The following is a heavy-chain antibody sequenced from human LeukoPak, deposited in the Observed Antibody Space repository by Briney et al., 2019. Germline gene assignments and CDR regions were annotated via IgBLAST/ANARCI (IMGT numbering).Heavy chain of an antibody. CDR3: ARDKNSGECVSNSCYGVWPLDI. Sequence: ASVKVSCKASGGTFSINAITWLRQAPEQGLEWMGGIIPMSETPKYTQKFQGRVTIATDESTNTDYMELSSLRSEDTAVYYCARDKNSGECVSNSCYGVWPLDIWGQGTMVTVSS. V-gene: IGHV1-69*05. J-gene: IGHJ3*02. CDR2: IIPMSETP. D-gene: IGHD2-2*01. CDR1: GGTFSINA.